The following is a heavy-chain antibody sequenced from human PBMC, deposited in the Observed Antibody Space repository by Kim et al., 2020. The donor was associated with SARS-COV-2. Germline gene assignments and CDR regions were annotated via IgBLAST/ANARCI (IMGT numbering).Heavy chain of an antibody. D-gene: IGHD2-2*01. V-gene: IGHV4-31*03. Sequence: SETLSLTCTVSGGSVSTGGYYWSWVRQHPGKGLAWIGNIDYSGSTSYNPSLKSRATISLDTSKNHFSLKLSSVTAADTAVYYCARTLQHYSSYLSHGYY. CDR1: GGSVSTGGYY. J-gene: IGHJ6*01. CDR3: ARTLQHYSSYLSHGYY. CDR2: IDYSGST.